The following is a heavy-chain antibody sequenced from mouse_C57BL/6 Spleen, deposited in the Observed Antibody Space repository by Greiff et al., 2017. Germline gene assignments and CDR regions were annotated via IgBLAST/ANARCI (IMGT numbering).Heavy chain of an antibody. D-gene: IGHD2-10*01. CDR3: ARGGLPPDAMDY. Sequence: VQLQQSGPELVKPGASVKISCKASGYAFSSSWMNWVKQRPGKGLEWIGRIYPGDGDTNYNGKFKGKATLTADKSSSTAYMQLSSLTSEDSAVYFCARGGLPPDAMDYWGQGTSVTVSS. J-gene: IGHJ4*01. CDR2: IYPGDGDT. V-gene: IGHV1-82*01. CDR1: GYAFSSSW.